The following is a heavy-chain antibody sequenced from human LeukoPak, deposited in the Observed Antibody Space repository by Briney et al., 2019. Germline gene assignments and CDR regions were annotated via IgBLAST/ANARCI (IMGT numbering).Heavy chain of an antibody. CDR3: VRGWQQLGS. J-gene: IGHJ5*02. V-gene: IGHV3-23*01. CDR1: GFSFSSYA. CDR2: ISGSGGST. Sequence: GGSLRLSCVASGFSFSSYAMSWVRQAPGKGLEWVSVISGSGGSTYYADSVKGRFSISRDNSKNTLYLQINSLTAEDTAVYYCVRGWQQLGSWGRGTLVTVSS. D-gene: IGHD1-1*01.